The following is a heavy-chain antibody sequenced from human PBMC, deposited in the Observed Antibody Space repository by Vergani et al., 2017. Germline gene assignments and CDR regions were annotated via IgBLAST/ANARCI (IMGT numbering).Heavy chain of an antibody. D-gene: IGHD4-23*01. CDR2: IDPSDSYT. J-gene: IGHJ6*02. V-gene: IGHV5-10-1*03. CDR3: ARLPGGNSYYYYGMDV. Sequence: EVQLVQSGAEVKKPGESLRISCKGSGYSFTSYWISWVRQMPGKGLEWMGRIDPSDSYTNYSPSFHGHVTSSADKSISTAYLQWSSLKASDTAMYYCARLPGGNSYYYYGMDVWGQGTTVTVSS. CDR1: GYSFTSYW.